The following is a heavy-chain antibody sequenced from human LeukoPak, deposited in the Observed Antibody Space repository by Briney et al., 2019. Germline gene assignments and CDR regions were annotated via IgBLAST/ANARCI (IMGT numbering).Heavy chain of an antibody. CDR1: GFTFSSYS. V-gene: IGHV3-48*04. CDR2: ISSSSSTI. Sequence: GGSLRLSCAASGFTFSSYSMDWVRQAPGKGLEWVSYISSSSSTIYYADSVKGRFTISRDNAKNSLYLQMNSLRAEDTAVYYCARGDSYYDSSGSHTYYWGQGTLVTVSS. D-gene: IGHD3-22*01. CDR3: ARGDSYYDSSGSHTYY. J-gene: IGHJ4*02.